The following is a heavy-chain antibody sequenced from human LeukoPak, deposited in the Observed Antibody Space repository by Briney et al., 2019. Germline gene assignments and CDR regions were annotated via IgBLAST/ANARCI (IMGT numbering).Heavy chain of an antibody. Sequence: GGSLRLSCAASGFTFSSYAMSWVRQAPGKGLEWVSAISGSGGSTYYADSVKGRFTISRDNSKNTLYLQMNSLRAEDTAVYYCARDRVTQSGYYYYGMDVWGQGTTVTVSS. D-gene: IGHD4-11*01. CDR3: ARDRVTQSGYYYYGMDV. V-gene: IGHV3-23*01. CDR2: ISGSGGST. J-gene: IGHJ6*02. CDR1: GFTFSSYA.